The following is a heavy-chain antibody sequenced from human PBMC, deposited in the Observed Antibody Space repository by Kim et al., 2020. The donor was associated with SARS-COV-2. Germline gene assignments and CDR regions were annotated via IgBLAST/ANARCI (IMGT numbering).Heavy chain of an antibody. Sequence: TPSLKRRVTISIVTSKDQFSLNMSSVTAADTAVYYCARGGQWGLGYWFDSWGQGTLVTVSS. J-gene: IGHJ5*01. CDR3: ARGGQWGLGYWFDS. V-gene: IGHV4-34*01. D-gene: IGHD1-26*01.